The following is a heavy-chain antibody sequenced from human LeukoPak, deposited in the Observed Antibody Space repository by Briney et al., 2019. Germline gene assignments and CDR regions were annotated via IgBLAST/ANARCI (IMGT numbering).Heavy chain of an antibody. CDR3: ARHAPGYFDY. CDR1: GGSINSYY. J-gene: IGHJ4*02. Sequence: SETLSLTCTVSGGSINSYYWSWIRQSPGKGLEWIGYIYYSGTTNYNPSLKSRVTISVDPSKNQFPLKLSSVTAADTAVYYCARHAPGYFDYWGQGPLVTVSS. CDR2: IYYSGTT. V-gene: IGHV4-59*08.